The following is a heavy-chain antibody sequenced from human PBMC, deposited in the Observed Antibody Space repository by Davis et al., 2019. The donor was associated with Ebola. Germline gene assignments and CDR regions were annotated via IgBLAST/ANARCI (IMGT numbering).Heavy chain of an antibody. Sequence: GESLKISCAASGFTFSSYAMSWVRQAPGKGLEWVSAISGSGGSTYYADSVKGRFTISRDNSKNTLYLQMNSLRANDTAVYYCAKGNRVTYQYDSGDDYWGQGTLVTVSS. D-gene: IGHD3-22*01. J-gene: IGHJ4*02. V-gene: IGHV3-23*01. CDR2: ISGSGGST. CDR3: AKGNRVTYQYDSGDDY. CDR1: GFTFSSYA.